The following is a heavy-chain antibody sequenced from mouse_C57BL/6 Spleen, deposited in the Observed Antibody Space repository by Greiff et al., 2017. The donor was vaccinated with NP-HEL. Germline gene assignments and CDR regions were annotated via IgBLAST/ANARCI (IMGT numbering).Heavy chain of an antibody. CDR3: ASLYSNYDYYAMDY. D-gene: IGHD2-5*01. Sequence: EVMLVESGGGLVQLGGSLKLSCAASGFTFSDYYMYWVRQTPEKRLEWVAYISNGGGSTYYPDTVKGRFTISRDNAKNTLYLQMSRLKSEDTAMYYCASLYSNYDYYAMDYWGQGTSVTVSS. CDR2: ISNGGGST. CDR1: GFTFSDYY. V-gene: IGHV5-12*01. J-gene: IGHJ4*01.